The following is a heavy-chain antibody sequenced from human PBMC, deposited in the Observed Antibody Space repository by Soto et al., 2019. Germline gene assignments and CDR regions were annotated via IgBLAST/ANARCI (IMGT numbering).Heavy chain of an antibody. V-gene: IGHV4-4*07. CDR1: GGSINTYY. J-gene: IGHJ6*02. Sequence: QVQLQESGPGLVKPSETLSLTCTVSGGSINTYYWSWIRQPAEKGLEWIGRIYTSGSTNYNPSLKSRVTMSVDTSKNQFSLKLSSVTAADTAVYFCARGPCIPVAGTSDYYYYGMDVWGQGTTVTVSS. D-gene: IGHD6-19*01. CDR2: IYTSGST. CDR3: ARGPCIPVAGTSDYYYYGMDV.